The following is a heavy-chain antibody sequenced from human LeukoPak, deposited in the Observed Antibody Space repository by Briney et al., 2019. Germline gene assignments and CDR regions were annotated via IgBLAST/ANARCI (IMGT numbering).Heavy chain of an antibody. CDR1: GFTFSGSA. D-gene: IGHD6-19*01. CDR3: TSLLAFYSSGWYSDFDY. CDR2: IRSEANSYAT. Sequence: GGSLRLSCAASGFTFSGSAMHWVRQASGKGLEWVGRIRSEANSYATAYAASVKSRFTISRDDSKNTAYLQMNSLKTEDTAVYYCTSLLAFYSSGWYSDFDYWGQGTLVTVSS. J-gene: IGHJ4*02. V-gene: IGHV3-73*01.